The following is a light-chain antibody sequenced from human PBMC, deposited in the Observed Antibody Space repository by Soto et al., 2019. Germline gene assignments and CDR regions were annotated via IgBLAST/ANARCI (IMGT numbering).Light chain of an antibody. CDR2: YVS. Sequence: QSALTQPASVSGSPGQSITISCIGTSSDVGGYNNVSWYQQHPGKAPNLMIYYVSNRPSGVSHRFSGSTSGNTASLTISGLQAEDEADYYCNSYTSSNTLNWVFGGGTKLTVL. CDR1: SSDVGGYNN. V-gene: IGLV2-14*01. CDR3: NSYTSSNTLNWV. J-gene: IGLJ3*02.